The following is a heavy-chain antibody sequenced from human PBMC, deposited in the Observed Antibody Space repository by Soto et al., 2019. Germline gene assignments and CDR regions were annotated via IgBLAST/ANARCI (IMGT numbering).Heavy chain of an antibody. CDR1: VYSFASYW. D-gene: IGHD2-2*01. CDR3: ARRYCSSASCPRNYYGMDV. Sequence: GESLKISCKGSVYSFASYWISWVRQMPGKGLEWMGRIDPIDSYTNYSPSFQGHVTISADKSISTAYLQWSSLKASDTAMYYCARRYCSSASCPRNYYGMDVWGQGTTVTVSS. J-gene: IGHJ6*02. CDR2: IDPIDSYT. V-gene: IGHV5-10-1*01.